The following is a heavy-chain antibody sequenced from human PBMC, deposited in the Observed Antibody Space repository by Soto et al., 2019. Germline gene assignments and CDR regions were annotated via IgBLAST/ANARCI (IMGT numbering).Heavy chain of an antibody. Sequence: GGSLRLSCAASGFTFSSYARSWVRQAPGKGLEWVSAISGSGGSTYYADSVKGRFTISRDNSKNTLYLQMNSLRAEDTAVYHCAKPFLPRVVITPFDYWGQGTLVTVSS. J-gene: IGHJ4*02. V-gene: IGHV3-23*01. CDR1: GFTFSSYA. D-gene: IGHD3-22*01. CDR2: ISGSGGST. CDR3: AKPFLPRVVITPFDY.